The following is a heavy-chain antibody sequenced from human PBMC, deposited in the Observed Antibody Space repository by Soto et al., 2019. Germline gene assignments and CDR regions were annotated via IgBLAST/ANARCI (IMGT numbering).Heavy chain of an antibody. CDR3: ARVGFAGSSWYNYYYYGMDV. D-gene: IGHD6-13*01. CDR2: IYHTGNT. CDR1: GGSISNSRYY. V-gene: IGHV4-39*01. J-gene: IGHJ6*02. Sequence: PSETLSLTCTVSGGSISNSRYYWAWIRQPPGKGLEWIGSIYHTGNTYYNPSLRSRVTISVDTSKNQFSLKLTSVTAADTAVYYCARVGFAGSSWYNYYYYGMDVWGQGTTVTVSS.